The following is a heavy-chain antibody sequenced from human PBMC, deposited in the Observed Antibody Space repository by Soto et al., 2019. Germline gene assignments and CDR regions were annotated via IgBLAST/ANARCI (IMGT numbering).Heavy chain of an antibody. D-gene: IGHD5-12*01. J-gene: IGHJ4*02. CDR1: GFPFSSYG. Sequence: TGGSLSLSCAASGFPFSSYGMHWVRQAPGKGLEWVAVIWYDGSNKYYADSVKGRFTISRDNSKNTLYLQMNSLRAEDTAVYYCARDSGYDGIYYFDYWGQGTLGTVSS. CDR2: IWYDGSNK. CDR3: ARDSGYDGIYYFDY. V-gene: IGHV3-33*01.